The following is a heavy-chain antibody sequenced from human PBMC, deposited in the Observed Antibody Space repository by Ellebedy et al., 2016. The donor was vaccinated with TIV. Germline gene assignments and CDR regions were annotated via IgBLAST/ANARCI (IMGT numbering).Heavy chain of an antibody. CDR3: AKTRYGSGWYYFAY. CDR1: GFTFDSYA. V-gene: IGHV3-23*01. D-gene: IGHD6-19*01. CDR2: ITGGGSNT. Sequence: GESLKISCAASGFTFDSYAMNWVRQAPGKGLEWVSGITGGGSNTYYADSVRGRFTISRDNSRNSLFLQMNSLRVEDTAVYYCAKTRYGSGWYYFAYWGQGALATVSS. J-gene: IGHJ4*02.